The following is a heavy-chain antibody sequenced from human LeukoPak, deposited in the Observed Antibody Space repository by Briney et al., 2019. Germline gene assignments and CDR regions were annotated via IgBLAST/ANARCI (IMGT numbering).Heavy chain of an antibody. D-gene: IGHD2-21*02. CDR1: GYSFTSYW. V-gene: IGHV5-51*01. CDR2: IYAGDSDT. J-gene: IGHJ3*02. CDR3: ARHSVDECGGDCYRNRDAFDI. Sequence: GESLKISCKGSGYSFTSYWIGWVRQMPGKGLEWMGIIYAGDSDTRYSPSFQGQVTISADKSISTAYLQWSSLKASDTAMYYCARHSVDECGGDCYRNRDAFDIWGQGTMVTVSS.